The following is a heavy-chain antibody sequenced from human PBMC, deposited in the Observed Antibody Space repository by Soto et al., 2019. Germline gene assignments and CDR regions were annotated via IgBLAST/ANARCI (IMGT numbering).Heavy chain of an antibody. CDR3: ARDPPNWNLSMDV. V-gene: IGHV3-30-3*01. CDR1: GFTFSSYA. J-gene: IGHJ6*02. CDR2: ISYDGSNK. Sequence: QVQLVESGGGVVQPGRSLRLSCAASGFTFSSYAMHWVRQAPGKGLEWVAVISYDGSNKYCADSVKGRFTISRDNSKNTLYLQMNSLRAEDTAVYYCARDPPNWNLSMDVWGQGTTVTVSS. D-gene: IGHD1-1*01.